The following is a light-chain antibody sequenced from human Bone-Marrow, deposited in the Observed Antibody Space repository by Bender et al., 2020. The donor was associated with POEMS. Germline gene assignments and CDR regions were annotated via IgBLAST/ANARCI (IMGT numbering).Light chain of an antibody. CDR1: SSDVGSGNL. Sequence: QSALAQPASVSGSPGQSITISCAGTSSDVGSGNLVSWYQQHPGKVPKLMIYDASKRPSGVSDRFSASQSGNTASLTISGLQAEDEADYYCCSYTGSHTWVFGGGTKLTVL. V-gene: IGLV2-23*01. CDR3: CSYTGSHTWV. J-gene: IGLJ3*02. CDR2: DAS.